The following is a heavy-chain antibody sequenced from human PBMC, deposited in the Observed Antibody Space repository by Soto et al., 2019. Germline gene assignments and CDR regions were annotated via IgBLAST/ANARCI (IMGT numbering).Heavy chain of an antibody. Sequence: ASVKVSCKASGYTFTGYYMHWVRQAPGQGLEWMGWINPNSGGTNYAQKFQGWVTMTRDTSISTAYMELSRLGSDDTAVYYCARGSVVVTAANYYMDVWGKGTTGTVSS. CDR1: GYTFTGYY. CDR2: INPNSGGT. V-gene: IGHV1-2*04. D-gene: IGHD2-21*02. J-gene: IGHJ6*03. CDR3: ARGSVVVTAANYYMDV.